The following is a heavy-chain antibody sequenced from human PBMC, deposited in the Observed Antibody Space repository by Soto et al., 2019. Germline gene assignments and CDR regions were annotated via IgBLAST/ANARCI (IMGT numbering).Heavy chain of an antibody. J-gene: IGHJ4*02. Sequence: QVQLQQWGAGLLKPSETLSLTCAVYGGSFSGYYWSWIRQPPGKGLEWIGESNHSGSTNYNPSLKGRVTRSVDTSKNQSPLTPSAATAAATAAYSCARGYGRDFDYSGQGALVTVSS. D-gene: IGHD3-10*01. CDR3: ARGYGRDFDY. CDR2: SNHSGST. CDR1: GGSFSGYY. V-gene: IGHV4-34*01.